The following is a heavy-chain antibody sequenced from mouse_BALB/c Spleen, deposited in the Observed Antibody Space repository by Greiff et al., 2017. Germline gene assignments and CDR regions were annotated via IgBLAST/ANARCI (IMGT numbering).Heavy chain of an antibody. J-gene: IGHJ1*01. Sequence: EVQLQQSGPDLVKPSQSLSLTCTVTGYSITSDYAWNWIRQFPGNKLEWMGYISYSGSTSYNPSLKSRISITRDTSKNQFFLQLNSVTTEDTATYYCARSSGDWYFDVWGAGTTVTVSS. V-gene: IGHV3-2*02. CDR1: GYSITSDYA. CDR3: ARSSGDWYFDV. CDR2: ISYSGST.